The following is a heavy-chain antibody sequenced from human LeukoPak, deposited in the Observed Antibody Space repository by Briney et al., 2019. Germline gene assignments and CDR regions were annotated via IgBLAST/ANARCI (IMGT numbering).Heavy chain of an antibody. Sequence: GGSLRLSCAASGFTFSSYAMHWVRQAPGKGLEWVAVISYDGSNKYYADSVKGRFTISRDNSKNTLYLQMNSLRAEDTAVYYCASSKYYYGSGEGDYWGQGTLVTVSS. CDR2: ISYDGSNK. CDR3: ASSKYYYGSGEGDY. CDR1: GFTFSSYA. D-gene: IGHD3-10*01. J-gene: IGHJ4*02. V-gene: IGHV3-30*04.